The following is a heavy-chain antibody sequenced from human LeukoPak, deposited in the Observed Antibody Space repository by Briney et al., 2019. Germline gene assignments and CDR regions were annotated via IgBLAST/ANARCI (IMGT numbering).Heavy chain of an antibody. D-gene: IGHD6-19*01. V-gene: IGHV4-34*01. CDR3: ARGAISSGWYYGRVDGRTNWFDP. CDR2: INHSGST. CDR1: GFTFSSYE. Sequence: PGGSLRLSCAASGFTFSSYEMNWIRQPPGKGLEWIGEINHSGSTNYNPSLKSRVTISVDTSKNQFSLKLSSVTAADTAVYYCARGAISSGWYYGRVDGRTNWFDPWGQGTLVTVSS. J-gene: IGHJ5*02.